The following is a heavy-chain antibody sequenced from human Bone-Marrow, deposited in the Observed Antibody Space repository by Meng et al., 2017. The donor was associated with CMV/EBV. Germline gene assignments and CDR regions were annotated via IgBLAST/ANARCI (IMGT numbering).Heavy chain of an antibody. J-gene: IGHJ4*02. CDR1: GYTFTSYG. CDR2: INPDSGGT. Sequence: ASVKVSCKASGYTFTSYGISWVRQAPGQGLEWMGWINPDSGGTNYAQKFQGRVTMTRDTSINTAYMEVRRLRSDDTAVYYCARAEVLRFLEWFFPPPDYWGQGTLVTVSS. CDR3: ARAEVLRFLEWFFPPPDY. V-gene: IGHV1-2*02. D-gene: IGHD3-3*01.